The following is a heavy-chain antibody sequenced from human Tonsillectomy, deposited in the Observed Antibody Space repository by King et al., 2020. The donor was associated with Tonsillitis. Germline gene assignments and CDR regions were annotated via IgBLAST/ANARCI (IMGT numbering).Heavy chain of an antibody. J-gene: IGHJ4*02. CDR1: GYSISSGYY. D-gene: IGHD3-10*01. CDR2: IYHSGST. Sequence: QLQESGPGLVKPSETLSLTCTVSGYSISSGYYWGWIRQPPGKGLEWIGSIYHSGSTYYNPSLKSRLTISVDTSKNQFSLKLSSVTAADTAVYYCARGPMVRGVILGWGQGTLVTVSS. V-gene: IGHV4-38-2*02. CDR3: ARGPMVRGVILG.